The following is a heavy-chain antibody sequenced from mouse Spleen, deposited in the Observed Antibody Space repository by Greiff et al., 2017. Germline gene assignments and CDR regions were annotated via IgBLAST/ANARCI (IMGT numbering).Heavy chain of an antibody. D-gene: IGHD2-13*01. CDR2: ISSGSSTI. J-gene: IGHJ4*01. CDR1: GFTFSDYG. Sequence: EVKLVESGGGLVKPGGSLKLSCAASGFTFSDYGMHWVRQAPEKGLEWVAYISSGSSTIYYADTVKGRFTISRDNAKNTLFLQMTSLRSEDTAMYYCARNPSGDYLYYYAMDYWGQGTSVTVSS. V-gene: IGHV5-17*01. CDR3: ARNPSGDYLYYYAMDY.